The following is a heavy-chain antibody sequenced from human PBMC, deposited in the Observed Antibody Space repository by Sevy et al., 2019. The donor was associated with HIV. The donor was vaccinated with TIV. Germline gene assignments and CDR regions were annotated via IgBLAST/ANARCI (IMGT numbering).Heavy chain of an antibody. D-gene: IGHD5-18*01. J-gene: IGHJ3*02. CDR3: AKDRAAMVGDAFDI. CDR1: GFTFSSYG. CDR2: IWFDGSNK. Sequence: GGSLRLSCAASGFTFSSYGMHWVCQAPGKGLEWVAAIWFDGSNKYYEDSVKGRFTIFRDNSKNTQYLQMNSLRAEDTAVYYCAKDRAAMVGDAFDIWGQGTMVTVSS. V-gene: IGHV3-33*06.